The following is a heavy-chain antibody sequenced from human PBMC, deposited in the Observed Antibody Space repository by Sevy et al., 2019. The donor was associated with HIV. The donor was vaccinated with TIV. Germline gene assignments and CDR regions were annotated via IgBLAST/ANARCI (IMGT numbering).Heavy chain of an antibody. V-gene: IGHV3-23*01. CDR2: ISNSGSNT. D-gene: IGHD1-26*01. Sequence: GGSLRLSCPVSGFTFTNYAMSWVRQAPGRGLEWVSTISNSGSNTHYADSVKGRFTISRDNSKNTLYLEMNSLRAEDTAIYYCATDVGPIMFDYWGQGTLVTVSS. J-gene: IGHJ4*02. CDR3: ATDVGPIMFDY. CDR1: GFTFTNYA.